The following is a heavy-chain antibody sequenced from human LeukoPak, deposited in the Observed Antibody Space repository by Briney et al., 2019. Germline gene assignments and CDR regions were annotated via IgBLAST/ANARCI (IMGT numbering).Heavy chain of an antibody. CDR2: ISSSSSYI. CDR1: GFTFSSYS. D-gene: IGHD2-15*01. V-gene: IGHV3-21*01. Sequence: GRSLRLLCAASGFTFSSYSINCVRQAPGKGLEWVSSISSSSSYILYADSVKGRFTISRDNAKNSLYLQMNSLSAEDTAVYYCARDGCSGGSCYLQGYYYGMDVWGQGTTVTVSS. J-gene: IGHJ6*02. CDR3: ARDGCSGGSCYLQGYYYGMDV.